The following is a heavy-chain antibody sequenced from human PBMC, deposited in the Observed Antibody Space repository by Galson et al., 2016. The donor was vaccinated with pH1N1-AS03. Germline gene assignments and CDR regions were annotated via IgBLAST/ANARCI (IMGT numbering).Heavy chain of an antibody. D-gene: IGHD3-22*01. V-gene: IGHV3-33*01. CDR1: GFTISKYG. J-gene: IGHJ4*02. Sequence: SLRLSCAASGFTISKYGMHWVRQAPGKGLEWMAIIWNDGGTTHYADSVKGRFTISRDNSKNTLYLQMNSLRGEDTAVYYCVRDDDSIGYYPDSWGRGTLVTVSS. CDR2: IWNDGGTT. CDR3: VRDDDSIGYYPDS.